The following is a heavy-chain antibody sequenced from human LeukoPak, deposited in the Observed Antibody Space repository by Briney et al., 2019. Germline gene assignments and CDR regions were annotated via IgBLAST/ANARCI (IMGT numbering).Heavy chain of an antibody. Sequence: SETLSLTCTVSGGSISSYYWSWIRQPPGKGLGWIGYIYYSGSTNYNPSLKSRVTISVDTSKNQFSLKLSSVTAADTAVYYCARSLCSSTSCYDNWFDPWGQGTLVTVSS. D-gene: IGHD2-2*01. V-gene: IGHV4-59*01. J-gene: IGHJ5*02. CDR1: GGSISSYY. CDR2: IYYSGST. CDR3: ARSLCSSTSCYDNWFDP.